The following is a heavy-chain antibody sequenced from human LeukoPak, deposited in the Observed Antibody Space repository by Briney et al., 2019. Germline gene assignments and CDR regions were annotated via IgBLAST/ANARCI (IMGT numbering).Heavy chain of an antibody. V-gene: IGHV3-20*04. CDR2: INWNGGST. CDR3: ARSPVTMPDYYYYYMDV. D-gene: IGHD4-17*01. J-gene: IGHJ6*03. Sequence: GGSLRLSCAASGFTFDDYGMSWVRQAPGKGLEWVSGINWNGGSTGYADSVKGRFTISRDNAKNSLYLQMNSLRAEDTALYYCARSPVTMPDYYYYYMDVWGKGTTVTVSS. CDR1: GFTFDDYG.